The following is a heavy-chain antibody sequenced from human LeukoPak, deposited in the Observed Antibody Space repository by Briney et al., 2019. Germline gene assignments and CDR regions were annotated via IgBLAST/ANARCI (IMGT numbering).Heavy chain of an antibody. Sequence: GGSLRLSCAASGFTFTNYWMSWVRQAPGKGLEWVASIQKDGSQKYYLESVKGRFTISRDNTKNSLYLHMSSLRADDTAVYFCATVAGYFDYWGQGTLVTVSS. D-gene: IGHD2-21*01. V-gene: IGHV3-7*01. J-gene: IGHJ4*02. CDR1: GFTFTNYW. CDR2: IQKDGSQK. CDR3: ATVAGYFDY.